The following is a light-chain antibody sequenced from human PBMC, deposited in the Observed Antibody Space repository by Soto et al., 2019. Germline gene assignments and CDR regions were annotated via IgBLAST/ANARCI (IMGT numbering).Light chain of an antibody. J-gene: IGKJ2*01. V-gene: IGKV3-11*01. CDR1: QSVSSS. CDR3: QQRSNWPSYT. Sequence: EIVLTQSPATLSLSPGEIATLSCRASQSVSSSLAWYQQKPGQAPRLLIYDASNMATGIPARFSGSGSGTTFSLTISSLEPEDFAVYYCQQRSNWPSYTFGQGTKLEIK. CDR2: DAS.